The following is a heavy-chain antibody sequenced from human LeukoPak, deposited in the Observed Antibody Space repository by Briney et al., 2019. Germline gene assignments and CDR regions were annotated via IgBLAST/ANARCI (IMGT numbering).Heavy chain of an antibody. D-gene: IGHD6-19*01. CDR1: GFTFDMYT. Sequence: GGSLRLSCEASGFTFDMYTMHWVRQAPGKGLEWVAAISSDSNDKHHADSLQGRFTISRDDSQNSLFLHMQSLRDDDTAIYYCARNFYFDSSADLDYWGQGTLVTVSS. V-gene: IGHV3-21*01. J-gene: IGHJ4*02. CDR2: ISSDSNDK. CDR3: ARNFYFDSSADLDY.